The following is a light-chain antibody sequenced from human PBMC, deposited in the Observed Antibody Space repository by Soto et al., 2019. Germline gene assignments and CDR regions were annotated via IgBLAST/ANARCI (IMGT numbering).Light chain of an antibody. V-gene: IGLV2-8*01. Sequence: QSVLTQPPSASGSPGQSVNISCSGTPSDVGGSNSVSWYQQHPGKAPNLMIYDVNKRPSGVPDRFSGSKSGNTASLTVSGLQAADEAYYFCSSYAPSDVVFGGGAKLTVL. CDR1: PSDVGGSNS. J-gene: IGLJ2*01. CDR2: DVN. CDR3: SSYAPSDVV.